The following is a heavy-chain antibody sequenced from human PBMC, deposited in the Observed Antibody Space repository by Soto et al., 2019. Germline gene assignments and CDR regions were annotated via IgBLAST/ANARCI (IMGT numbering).Heavy chain of an antibody. Sequence: SETLSLTCTVSGGSISSYYWSWIRQPPGKGLEWIGYIYYSGSTNYNPSLKSRVTISVDTSKNQFSLKLSSVTAADTAVYYCARVGPDRLATEYFQHWGQGTRVTVSS. D-gene: IGHD6-19*01. CDR2: IYYSGST. V-gene: IGHV4-59*01. CDR3: ARVGPDRLATEYFQH. CDR1: GGSISSYY. J-gene: IGHJ1*01.